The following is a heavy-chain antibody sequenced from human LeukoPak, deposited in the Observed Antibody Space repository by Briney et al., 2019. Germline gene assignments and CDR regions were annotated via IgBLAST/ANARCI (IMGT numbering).Heavy chain of an antibody. CDR1: GFTFSSYA. D-gene: IGHD2-21*02. CDR3: ARAIPSPYCGGDCYSGAFHY. Sequence: PGRSLRLSCAASGFTFSSYAMHRVRQAPGKGLEWVAVISYDGSNKYYADSVKGRFTISRDNSKNTLYLQMNSLRAEDTAVYYCARAIPSPYCGGDCYSGAFHYWGQGTLVTVSS. J-gene: IGHJ4*02. CDR2: ISYDGSNK. V-gene: IGHV3-30*04.